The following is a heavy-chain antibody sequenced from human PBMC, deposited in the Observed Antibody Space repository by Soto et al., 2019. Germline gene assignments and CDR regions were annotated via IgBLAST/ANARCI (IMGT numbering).Heavy chain of an antibody. V-gene: IGHV3-23*01. CDR2: ITGSGGST. J-gene: IGHJ4*02. CDR3: EGSLLVAATRGY. CDR1: EFKIINFC. Sequence: SAAFEFKIINFCLSWVSQAPGKGLEWVSTITGSGGSTYYADSVKGRFTISRDNSQNTLYLQMNSLRAEDTAIYYCEGSLLVAATRGYWGQGTLVTVSS. D-gene: IGHD2-15*01.